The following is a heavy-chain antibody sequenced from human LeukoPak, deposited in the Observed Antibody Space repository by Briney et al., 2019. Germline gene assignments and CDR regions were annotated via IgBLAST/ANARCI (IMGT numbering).Heavy chain of an antibody. CDR2: IYTSGST. CDR3: AREVAVAGFDWYFDL. V-gene: IGHV4-4*07. Sequence: SETLSLTRTVSCGHICSLYWSWIGPPAGKGPEWDGRIYTSGSTNYNPSLKCRVTISVDKSKNQFSLKLSPVTAADTAVYYCAREVAVAGFDWYFDLWGRGTLVTVSS. D-gene: IGHD6-19*01. J-gene: IGHJ2*01. CDR1: CGHICSLY.